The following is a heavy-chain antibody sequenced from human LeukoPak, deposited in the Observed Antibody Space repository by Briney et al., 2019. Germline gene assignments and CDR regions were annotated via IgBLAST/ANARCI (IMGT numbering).Heavy chain of an antibody. CDR1: GFIFNTYS. D-gene: IGHD1-26*01. J-gene: IGHJ6*02. V-gene: IGHV3-23*01. CDR2: VSSNGVNT. Sequence: GGSLTLSCAPSGFIFNTYSMNWVRQAPGKGLEWVPLVSSNGVNTYYADSVKGRFTISRDNSKNTVSLQMNSLRGEDTAVYYCAKDVRVGGGGMDVWGQGTPVTVSS. CDR3: AKDVRVGGGGMDV.